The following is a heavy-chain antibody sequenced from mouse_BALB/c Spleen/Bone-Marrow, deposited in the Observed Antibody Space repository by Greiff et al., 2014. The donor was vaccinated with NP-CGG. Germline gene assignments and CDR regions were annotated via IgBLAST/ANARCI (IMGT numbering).Heavy chain of an antibody. V-gene: IGHV1-80*01. CDR1: GYAFSVYW. Sequence: LVESGAELVRPGSSVKISCKASGYAFSVYWMNWVKQRPGQGLEWIGQIYPGDGDTNYNGKFKGRATLTADKSSNTAYMQLGSLTSEDSAVYFCARGGISVDYWGQGTTLTVSS. CDR2: IYPGDGDT. CDR3: ARGGISVDY. J-gene: IGHJ2*01.